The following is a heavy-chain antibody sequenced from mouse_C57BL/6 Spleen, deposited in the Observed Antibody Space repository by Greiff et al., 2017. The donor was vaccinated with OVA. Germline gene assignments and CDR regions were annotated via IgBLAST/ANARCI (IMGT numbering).Heavy chain of an antibody. Sequence: QVQLQQSGAELVRPGASVKLSCKASGYTFTDYYINWVKQRPGQGLEWIARIYPGSGNTYYNEKFKGKATLTAEKSSSTAYMQLSSLTSEDSAVYFCAFYGNYPYWGQGTSVTVSS. D-gene: IGHD2-1*01. J-gene: IGHJ4*01. CDR3: AFYGNYPY. V-gene: IGHV1-76*01. CDR1: GYTFTDYY. CDR2: IYPGSGNT.